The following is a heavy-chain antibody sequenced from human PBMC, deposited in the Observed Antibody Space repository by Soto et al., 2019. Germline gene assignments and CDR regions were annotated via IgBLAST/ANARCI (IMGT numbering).Heavy chain of an antibody. V-gene: IGHV3-30*18. CDR1: GFTFENYG. J-gene: IGHJ6*02. CDR3: AKTSPPFLAPPLFFALDV. CDR2: ISYDGHNK. Sequence: GGSLRLSCAAPGFTFENYGMHWVRQAPGKGLEWVALISYDGHNKYYAESVEGRFTISRDNSKNTLYLQMNSLRPEDAAVYYCAKTSPPFLAPPLFFALDVWGQGTTVTVSS.